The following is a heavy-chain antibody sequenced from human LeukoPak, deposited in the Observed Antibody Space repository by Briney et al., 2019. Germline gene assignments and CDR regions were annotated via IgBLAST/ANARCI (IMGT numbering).Heavy chain of an antibody. V-gene: IGHV3-74*01. Sequence: PGGSLRLSCAASGFIFSDYYMSWIRQAPGKGLVWVSHIKSDGSVTTYADSVKGRFTISRDNAKNTLYLQMNSLRVEDTAVYYCATDRGYGMDVWGQGTTVTVSS. CDR3: ATDRGYGMDV. CDR2: IKSDGSVT. CDR1: GFIFSDYY. J-gene: IGHJ6*02.